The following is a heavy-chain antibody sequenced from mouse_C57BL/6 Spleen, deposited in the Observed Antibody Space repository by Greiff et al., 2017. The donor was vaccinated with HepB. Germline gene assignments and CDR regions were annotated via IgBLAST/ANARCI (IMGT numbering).Heavy chain of an antibody. Sequence: EVQLVESGGGLVKPGGSLKLSCAASGFTFSSYAMSWVRQTPEKRLEWVATISDGGSYTYYPDNVKGRFTISRDNAKNNLYLQMSHLKSEDTAMYYCASPLDYGYFDVWGTGTTVTVSS. CDR2: ISDGGSYT. V-gene: IGHV5-4*01. J-gene: IGHJ1*03. CDR1: GFTFSSYA. CDR3: ASPLDYGYFDV.